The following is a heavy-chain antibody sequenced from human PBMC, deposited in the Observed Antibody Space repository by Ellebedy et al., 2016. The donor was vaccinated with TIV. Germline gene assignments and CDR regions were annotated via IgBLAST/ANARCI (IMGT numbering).Heavy chain of an antibody. CDR1: GYTFTRYY. CDR2: INSSGGST. Sequence: AASVKVSCKASGYTFTRYYIHWVRQAPGQGLEWMGIINSSGGSTTYAQRFQGRVTMTRDTSTSTVYMELSSLRSADTAVYYCARDPCLVDISCSEGYWGQGTLVTVSS. CDR3: ARDPCLVDISCSEGY. J-gene: IGHJ4*02. V-gene: IGHV1-46*01. D-gene: IGHD2-2*01.